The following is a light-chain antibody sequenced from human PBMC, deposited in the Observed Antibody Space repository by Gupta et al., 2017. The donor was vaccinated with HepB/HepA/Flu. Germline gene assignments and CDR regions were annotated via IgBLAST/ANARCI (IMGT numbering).Light chain of an antibody. CDR3: QQLSTYPPT. CDR1: QGISNS. J-gene: IGKJ4*01. CDR2: SAS. Sequence: DVTLTQSPSFLSASVGDRVTITCRASQGISNSLAWYHHKPGKAPELLIYSASTLQNGVPSRFSGSGSGAEFSLTIHSLQPEDFATYYCQQLSTYPPTFGRGTKVEIE. V-gene: IGKV1-9*01.